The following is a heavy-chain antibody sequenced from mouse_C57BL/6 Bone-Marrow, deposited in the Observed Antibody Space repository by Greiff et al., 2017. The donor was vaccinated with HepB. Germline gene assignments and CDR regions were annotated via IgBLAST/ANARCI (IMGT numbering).Heavy chain of an antibody. CDR3: ARGGYYYGSSSWFAY. Sequence: EVQLMESGPGLVKPSQSLSLTCSVTGYSITSCYYWNWIRQFPGNKLEWMGYISYDGSNNYNPSLKNRSSITRDTSKNQFFLKLNSVTTEDTATYYCARGGYYYGSSSWFAYWGQGTRVTVSA. D-gene: IGHD1-1*01. V-gene: IGHV3-6*01. CDR1: GYSITSCYY. CDR2: ISYDGSN. J-gene: IGHJ3*01.